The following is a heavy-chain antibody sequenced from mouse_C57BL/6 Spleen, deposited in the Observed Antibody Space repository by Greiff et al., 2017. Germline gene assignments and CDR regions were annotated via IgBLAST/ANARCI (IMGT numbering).Heavy chain of an antibody. V-gene: IGHV5-6*01. D-gene: IGHD2-4*01. CDR1: GFTFSSYG. CDR3: ARIYYDYDGRAMDY. Sequence: EVQVVESGGDLVKPGGSLKLSCAASGFTFSSYGMSWVRQTPDKRLEWVATISSGGSYTYYPDSVKGRFTISRDNAKNTLYLQMSSLKSEDTAMYYCARIYYDYDGRAMDYWGQGTSVTVSS. CDR2: ISSGGSYT. J-gene: IGHJ4*01.